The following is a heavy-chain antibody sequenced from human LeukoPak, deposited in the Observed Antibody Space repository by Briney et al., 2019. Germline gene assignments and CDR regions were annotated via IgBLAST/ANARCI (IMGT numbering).Heavy chain of an antibody. V-gene: IGHV3-7*01. CDR1: GFTFSSYW. CDR2: IKQDGSEK. Sequence: PGGSLRLSCAASGFTFSSYWMSWVRQAPGKGLEWVANIKQDGSEKYYVDSVKGRFTISRDNAKNSLYLQMNSLRAEDTAVYYCAKDGNPYSSSWYSGLDYWGQGTLVTVSS. D-gene: IGHD6-13*01. CDR3: AKDGNPYSSSWYSGLDY. J-gene: IGHJ4*02.